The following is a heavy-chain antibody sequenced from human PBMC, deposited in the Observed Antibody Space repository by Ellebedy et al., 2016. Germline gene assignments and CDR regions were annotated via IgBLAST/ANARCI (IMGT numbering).Heavy chain of an antibody. CDR2: INNDGGDT. Sequence: GGSLRLSXAASGFTFSAYGMHWVRQAPGQGLVWVSRINNDGGDTFYAESVKGRFTISRDNAKNTLYLQMNSLRAEDTALYYCARDQDGKGSTSDYWGQGTLVTVSP. CDR3: ARDQDGKGSTSDY. V-gene: IGHV3-74*01. D-gene: IGHD1-14*01. J-gene: IGHJ4*02. CDR1: GFTFSAYG.